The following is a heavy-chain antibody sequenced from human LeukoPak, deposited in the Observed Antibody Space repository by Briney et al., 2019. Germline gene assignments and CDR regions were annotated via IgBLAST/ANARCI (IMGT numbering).Heavy chain of an antibody. CDR1: GFTFSSYS. V-gene: IGHV3-21*01. CDR3: ARESRRQPTDFDY. Sequence: GGSLRLSCAASGFTFSSYSMTWVRQAPGKGLEWVSSISSSSSYIYYADSVKGRFTISRDNAKNSLYLQMNSLRAEDTAVYYCARESRRQPTDFDYWGQGTLVTVSS. J-gene: IGHJ4*02. CDR2: ISSSSSYI.